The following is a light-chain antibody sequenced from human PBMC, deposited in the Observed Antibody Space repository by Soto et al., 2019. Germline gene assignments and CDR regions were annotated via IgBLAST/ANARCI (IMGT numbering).Light chain of an antibody. Sequence: EIVMTQSPGTLSVSPGERVTLSCRASQRVSRKVAWYQQKPGQAPRLLIFTASLRATGVPARFSGSGSGTEFTLTISSLQSEDFAVYWCQQYYNWPLEYTFGQGTKLEI. V-gene: IGKV3-15*01. CDR1: QRVSRK. J-gene: IGKJ2*01. CDR3: QQYYNWPLEYT. CDR2: TAS.